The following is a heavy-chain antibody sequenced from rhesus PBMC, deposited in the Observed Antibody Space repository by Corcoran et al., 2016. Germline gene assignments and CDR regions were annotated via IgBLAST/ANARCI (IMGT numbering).Heavy chain of an antibody. Sequence: QVTLKESGPALVKPTQTLTLTCTFSGFSLRPIGMVVGWFLHPPGKALEWLASSYWDDDKYYRTSLKSRLTISKDTSKNQVVLTMTNMDPVDTATYYCARGDGGSSYGYWGQGVLVTVSS. CDR1: GFSLRPIGMV. CDR3: ARGDGGSSYGY. J-gene: IGHJ4*01. CDR2: SYWDDDK. D-gene: IGHD4-29*01. V-gene: IGHV2S1*01.